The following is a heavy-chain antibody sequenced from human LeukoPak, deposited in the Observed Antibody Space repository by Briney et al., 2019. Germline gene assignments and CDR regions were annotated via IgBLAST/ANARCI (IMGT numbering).Heavy chain of an antibody. CDR1: GYTFTSYD. Sequence: ASVKVSCKASGYTFTSYDINWVRQATGQGLGWMGWMNPNSGNTGYAQKFQGRVTITRNTSISTAYMELSSLRSEDTAVYYCARRAYSSSWYFADYYYYYMDVWGKGTTVTVSS. D-gene: IGHD6-13*01. CDR2: MNPNSGNT. J-gene: IGHJ6*03. CDR3: ARRAYSSSWYFADYYYYYMDV. V-gene: IGHV1-8*03.